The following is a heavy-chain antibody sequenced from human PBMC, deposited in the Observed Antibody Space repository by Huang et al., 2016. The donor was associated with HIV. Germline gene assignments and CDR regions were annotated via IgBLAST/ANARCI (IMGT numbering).Heavy chain of an antibody. CDR1: GYPFITYD. V-gene: IGHV1-8*01. D-gene: IGHD2-15*01. Sequence: VQLVQSGAEVRKPGASVTLSCKASGYPFITYDISWVRQAAGQGLEWMGLMNPDNCNTCYAQKFQGRVIMTRNTSRNTVYMEVSSPRSEDAAVYYCARGLRYCRGAFCTHYAMDVWGQGTTVTVSS. J-gene: IGHJ6*02. CDR2: MNPDNCNT. CDR3: ARGLRYCRGAFCTHYAMDV.